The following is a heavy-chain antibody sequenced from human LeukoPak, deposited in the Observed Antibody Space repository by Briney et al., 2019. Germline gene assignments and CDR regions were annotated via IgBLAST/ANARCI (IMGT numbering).Heavy chain of an antibody. J-gene: IGHJ3*02. CDR2: INHSGST. CDR3: ARTSDYYYDSSGPLDAFDI. D-gene: IGHD3-22*01. Sequence: PGGSLRLSCAASGFTFSSHGMNWIRQPPGKGLEWIGEINHSGSTNYNPSLKSRVTTSVDTSKNQFSLKLSSVTAADTAVYYCARTSDYYYDSSGPLDAFDIWGQGTMVTVSS. V-gene: IGHV4-34*01. CDR1: GFTFSSHG.